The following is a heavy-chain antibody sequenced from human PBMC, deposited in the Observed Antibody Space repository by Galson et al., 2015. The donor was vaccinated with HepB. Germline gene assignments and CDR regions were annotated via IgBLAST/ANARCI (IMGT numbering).Heavy chain of an antibody. CDR1: GYMFTSYG. Sequence: SVKVSCKASGYMFTSYGISWVRQAPGQGLEWMGWISGYRGDTDYAEKFQARVTMTTDTSTSTAYMELRSLRSDDTAVYYCAREDSSSWYGVNAFDIWGQGTWVTVSS. CDR3: AREDSSSWYGVNAFDI. V-gene: IGHV1-18*04. D-gene: IGHD6-13*01. J-gene: IGHJ3*02. CDR2: ISGYRGDT.